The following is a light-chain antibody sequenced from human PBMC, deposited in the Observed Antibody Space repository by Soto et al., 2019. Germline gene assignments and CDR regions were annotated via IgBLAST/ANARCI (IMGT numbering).Light chain of an antibody. CDR2: GAS. J-gene: IGKJ1*01. Sequence: DIQMTQSPSSLSASVGDRVTITCRASEDISNYLAWYQQKPGKVPKLLIYGASTLQSGVPSRFGGSGSGTDCTLTISSLQTKDVATYYCQNYNRPPGTFAQGTKVESK. CDR1: EDISNY. V-gene: IGKV1-27*01. CDR3: QNYNRPPGT.